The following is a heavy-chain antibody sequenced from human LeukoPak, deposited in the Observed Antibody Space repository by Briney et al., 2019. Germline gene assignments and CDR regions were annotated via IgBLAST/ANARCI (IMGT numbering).Heavy chain of an antibody. J-gene: IGHJ6*02. V-gene: IGHV1-18*01. CDR2: ISAYNGNT. Sequence: ASVKVSCKASGYTFTSYGISWVRQAPGQGLEWMGWISAYNGNTNYAQKLQGRVTMTTDTSTSTAYMELRSLRSDDTAVCYCARDYPSGRVYYYYYGMDVWGQGTTVTVSS. CDR3: ARDYPSGRVYYYYYGMDV. CDR1: GYTFTSYG.